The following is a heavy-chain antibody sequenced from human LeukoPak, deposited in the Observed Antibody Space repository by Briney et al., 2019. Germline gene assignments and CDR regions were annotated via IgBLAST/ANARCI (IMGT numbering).Heavy chain of an antibody. CDR2: VNLQGST. Sequence: PSGTPSLTCGVSGGSVSNTNWWTGVRQPPGKGLEWIGEVNLQGSTNYNPSLKSRVAISVDKSENHISLKLTSVTAADTAVYYCAREGRAYRPIEYTGQGSPISVAS. J-gene: IGHJ4*02. CDR3: AREGRAYRPIEY. V-gene: IGHV4-4*02. CDR1: GGSVSNTNW. D-gene: IGHD3-16*01.